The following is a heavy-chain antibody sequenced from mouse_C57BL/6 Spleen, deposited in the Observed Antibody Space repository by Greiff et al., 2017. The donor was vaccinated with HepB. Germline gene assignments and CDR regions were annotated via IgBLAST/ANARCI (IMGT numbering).Heavy chain of an antibody. J-gene: IGHJ4*01. CDR2: IDPSDSYT. CDR1: GYTFTSYW. V-gene: IGHV1-50*01. CDR3: ARATIVKTYDMDY. D-gene: IGHD2-5*01. Sequence: VQLQQPGAELVKPGASVKLSCKASGYTFTSYWMQWVKQRPGQGLEWIGEIDPSDSYTNYNQKFKGKATLTVDTSSSTAYMQLSSLTSEDSAVYYCARATIVKTYDMDYWGQGTSVTVSS.